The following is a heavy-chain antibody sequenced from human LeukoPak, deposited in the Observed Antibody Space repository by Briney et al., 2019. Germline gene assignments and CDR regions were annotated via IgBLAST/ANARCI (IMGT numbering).Heavy chain of an antibody. V-gene: IGHV3-49*04. CDR1: GFTFGDHA. CDR3: TRGPIQLWLYHGMDV. CDR2: IRSKTYGGTT. D-gene: IGHD5-18*01. Sequence: PGGSLRLSCTVSGFTFGDHAMSWVRHAPGKGLEWVGFIRSKTYGGTTEYAASVKGRFIISRDDSTSIAYLQMNSLKTEDTAVYYCTRGPIQLWLYHGMDVWGQGTTVTASS. J-gene: IGHJ6*02.